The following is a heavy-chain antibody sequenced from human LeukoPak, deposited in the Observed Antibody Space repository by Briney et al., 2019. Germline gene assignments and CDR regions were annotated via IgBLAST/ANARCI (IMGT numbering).Heavy chain of an antibody. CDR2: INPNSGGT. J-gene: IGHJ4*02. CDR3: ARGGGIAVADMDY. D-gene: IGHD6-19*01. V-gene: IGHV1-2*02. Sequence: ASVKFSCKASGYTFTGYYMHWVRQAPGQGLEWMGWINPNSGGTNYAQKFQGRVTMTRDTSISTAYMELSRLRSDDTAVYYCARGGGIAVADMDYWGQGTLVTVSS. CDR1: GYTFTGYY.